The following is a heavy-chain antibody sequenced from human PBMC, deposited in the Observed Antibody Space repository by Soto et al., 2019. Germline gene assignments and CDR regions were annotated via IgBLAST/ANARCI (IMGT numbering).Heavy chain of an antibody. Sequence: SVKVSCKASGGTFSSYTISWVRQAPGQGLEWIGRIIPILGIANYAQKFQGRVTITADKSTSTAYMELSSLRAEDTAVYYCARDATDTMVRGVTYYYYGMDVWGQGTTVTVSS. CDR1: GGTFSSYT. CDR2: IIPILGIA. CDR3: ARDATDTMVRGVTYYYYGMDV. J-gene: IGHJ6*02. V-gene: IGHV1-69*04. D-gene: IGHD3-10*01.